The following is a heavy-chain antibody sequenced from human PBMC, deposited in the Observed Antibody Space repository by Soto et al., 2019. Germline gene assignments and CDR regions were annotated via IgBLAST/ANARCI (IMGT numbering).Heavy chain of an antibody. V-gene: IGHV4-59*01. CDR1: GGSISSYY. J-gene: IGHJ4*02. Sequence: QVQLQESGPGLVKPSETLSLTCTVSGGSISSYYWSWIRQPPGKGLEWIVYIYYSVSTNYTPSLKSRVTISVDTSKHQFSLTLSSVTAADTAVYYCARRSYCSGGSCHDYWRQGTLVTVSS. CDR3: ARRSYCSGGSCHDY. D-gene: IGHD2-15*01. CDR2: IYYSVST.